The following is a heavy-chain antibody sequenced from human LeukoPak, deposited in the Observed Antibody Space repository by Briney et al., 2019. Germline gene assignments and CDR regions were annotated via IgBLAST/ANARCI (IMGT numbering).Heavy chain of an antibody. D-gene: IGHD1-26*01. Sequence: QTGGSLRLSCAASGFTFSDYYMSWIRQAPGKGLEWVSAISTTGGTTYHADSVKGRFTISRDNSNNTLYLQMNSLRVEDTAVYYCTKVEVRATGGMRFDPWGQGALVTVSS. CDR1: GFTFSDYY. V-gene: IGHV3-23*01. CDR2: ISTTGGTT. CDR3: TKVEVRATGGMRFDP. J-gene: IGHJ5*02.